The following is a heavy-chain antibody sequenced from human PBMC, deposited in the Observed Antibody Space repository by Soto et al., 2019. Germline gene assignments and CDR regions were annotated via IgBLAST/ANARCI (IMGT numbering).Heavy chain of an antibody. J-gene: IGHJ4*02. CDR1: GFNFSGSA. V-gene: IGHV3-73*02. CDR3: TSPGRIQGMDY. Sequence: EVQLVESGGGLVQPGGSLKLSCAASGFNFSGSAMHWVRQASGKGLEWVGRIRSKGNNYATAYAASVNGRFTGSRDDSTNTTYLQMNSLRVEDTAVYYCTSPGRIQGMDYWGQGTLVTVSS. CDR2: IRSKGNNYAT.